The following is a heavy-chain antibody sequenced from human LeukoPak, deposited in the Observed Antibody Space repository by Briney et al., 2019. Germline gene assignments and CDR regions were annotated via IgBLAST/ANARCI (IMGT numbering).Heavy chain of an antibody. D-gene: IGHD2-15*01. Sequence: PSETLSLTCTVSGGSISSYYWSWIRQPPGKGLEWIGDIYYSGSTNYNPSLKSRVTISVDTSKNQFSLKLSSVTAADTAVYYCARGDGGYCSGGSCYSYMWFDPWGQGTLVTVSS. J-gene: IGHJ5*02. CDR3: ARGDGGYCSGGSCYSYMWFDP. CDR1: GGSISSYY. CDR2: IYYSGST. V-gene: IGHV4-59*01.